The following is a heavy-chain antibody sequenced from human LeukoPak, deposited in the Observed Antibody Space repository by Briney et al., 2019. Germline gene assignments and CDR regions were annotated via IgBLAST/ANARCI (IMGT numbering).Heavy chain of an antibody. D-gene: IGHD4-11*01. CDR3: AKAGYSDYPYYYYYMDV. CDR1: GFTFSSYA. Sequence: GGSLRLSCVASGFTFSSYAMSWVRQAPGKGLEWVSVISGTGLTTDYADSVKGRFIISRDNSKNTLYLQMNSLRAEDTAVYHCAKAGYSDYPYYYYYMDVWGNGTTVTVSS. J-gene: IGHJ6*03. CDR2: ISGTGLTT. V-gene: IGHV3-23*01.